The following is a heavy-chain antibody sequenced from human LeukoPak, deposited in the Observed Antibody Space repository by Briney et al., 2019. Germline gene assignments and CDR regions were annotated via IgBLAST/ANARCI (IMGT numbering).Heavy chain of an antibody. CDR2: IYYSGST. D-gene: IGHD3-3*01. Sequence: KTSETLSLTCTVSGGSISSGDYYWSWIRQPPGKGLEWIGYIYYSGSTYYNPSLKSRVTISVDTSKNQFSLKLSSVTAADTAVYYCARAPYDFWSGYPDYYFDYWGQGTLVTVSS. CDR1: GGSISSGDYY. J-gene: IGHJ4*02. CDR3: ARAPYDFWSGYPDYYFDY. V-gene: IGHV4-30-4*01.